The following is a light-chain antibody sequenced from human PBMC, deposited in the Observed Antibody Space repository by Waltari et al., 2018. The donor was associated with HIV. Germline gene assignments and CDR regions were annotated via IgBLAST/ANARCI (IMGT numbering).Light chain of an antibody. V-gene: IGKV2-28*01. CDR2: VSS. CDR3: TQALYTPLT. CDR1: LSLLHGNGFNY. J-gene: IGKJ4*01. Sequence: VLMTQSPPSLSVTPGEPASISCRSSLSLLHGNGFNYLDWYLQKPGQSPQLLIYVSSKRASGVPDRFSGGGSGTDFTLNISRVEAEDVGFYYCTQALYTPLTFGGGTKVEIK.